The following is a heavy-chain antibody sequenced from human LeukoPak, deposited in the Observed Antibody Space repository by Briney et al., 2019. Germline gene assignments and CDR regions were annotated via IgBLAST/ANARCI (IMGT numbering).Heavy chain of an antibody. D-gene: IGHD2-2*01. J-gene: IGHJ5*02. V-gene: IGHV1-69*04. CDR3: ARDVAVVPAAMSAFNWFDP. CDR2: IIPILGIA. Sequence: GASVKVSCKAPGYTFTSYGISWVRQAPGQGLEWMGRIIPILGIANYAQKFQGRVTITADKSTSTAYMELSSLRSEDTAVYYCARDVAVVPAAMSAFNWFDPWGQGTLVTVSS. CDR1: GYTFTSYG.